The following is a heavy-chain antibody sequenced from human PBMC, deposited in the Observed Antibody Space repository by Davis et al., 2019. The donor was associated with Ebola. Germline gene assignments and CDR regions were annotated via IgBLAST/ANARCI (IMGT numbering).Heavy chain of an antibody. V-gene: IGHV3-7*03. CDR3: ARTNTRRWLQSLRSPYYFDY. J-gene: IGHJ4*02. CDR1: GFTFSSYW. Sequence: PGGSLRLSCAASGFTFSSYWMSWVRQAPGKGLEWVANIKQDGSEKYYVDSVKGRFTISRDNAKNSLYLQMNSLRAEDTAVYYCARTNTRRWLQSLRSPYYFDYWGQGTLVTVSS. D-gene: IGHD5-24*01. CDR2: IKQDGSEK.